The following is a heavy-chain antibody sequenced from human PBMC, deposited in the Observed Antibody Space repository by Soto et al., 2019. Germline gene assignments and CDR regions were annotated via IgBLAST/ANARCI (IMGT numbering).Heavy chain of an antibody. Sequence: QVQLVQSGAEVKKPGSSVKVSCKASGGTFSRNTISWVRQAPGQGLEWMGGIMPIFGSANYAQKFQGRVTITADKSTSTAYMELSSLRSEDTAVYYCARGAYSNNYHYYYYGMDVWGQGTTVTVSS. CDR2: IMPIFGSA. CDR3: ARGAYSNNYHYYYYGMDV. CDR1: GGTFSRNT. V-gene: IGHV1-69*06. D-gene: IGHD4-4*01. J-gene: IGHJ6*02.